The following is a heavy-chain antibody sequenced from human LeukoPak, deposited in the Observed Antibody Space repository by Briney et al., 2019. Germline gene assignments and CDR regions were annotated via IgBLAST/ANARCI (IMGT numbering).Heavy chain of an antibody. D-gene: IGHD6-19*01. CDR2: IYYSGST. J-gene: IGHJ5*02. V-gene: IGHV4-59*12. Sequence: SETLSLTCTVSGGSISSYYWSWIRQPPGKGLEWIGYIYYSGSTNYNPSLKSRVTISVDTSKNQFSLKLSSVTAADTAVYYCARREIAVAGIISWFDPWGQGTLVTVSS. CDR3: ARREIAVAGIISWFDP. CDR1: GGSISSYY.